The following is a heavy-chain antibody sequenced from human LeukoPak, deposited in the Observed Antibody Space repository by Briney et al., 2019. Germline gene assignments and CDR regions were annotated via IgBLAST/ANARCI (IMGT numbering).Heavy chain of an antibody. D-gene: IGHD3-3*01. CDR1: GFTFSSYA. CDR2: ISYDGSNK. J-gene: IGHJ4*02. V-gene: IGHV3-30-3*01. Sequence: GGSLRLSCAASGFTFSSYAMHWVRQAPGKGLEWVAVISYDGSNKYYADSVKGRFTISRDNSKNTLYLQMNSLRAEDTAVYYCARGQTGYYDFWLDYWGQGTLVTVSS. CDR3: ARGQTGYYDFWLDY.